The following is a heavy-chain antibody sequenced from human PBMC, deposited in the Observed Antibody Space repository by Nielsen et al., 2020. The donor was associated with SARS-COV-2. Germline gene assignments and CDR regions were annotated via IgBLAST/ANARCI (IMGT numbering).Heavy chain of an antibody. J-gene: IGHJ4*02. CDR2: INPSGDYT. V-gene: IGHV1-46*01. CDR1: EYTFTSDH. Sequence: ASVKVSCKTSEYTFTSDHMHWVRQAPGQGFEWMGIINPSGDYTTYAQRFQGRVTVTRDTSTSTVYMELSSLRSEDTAVYYCASPGGGVEYWGQGTLVTVSS. D-gene: IGHD5-24*01. CDR3: ASPGGGVEY.